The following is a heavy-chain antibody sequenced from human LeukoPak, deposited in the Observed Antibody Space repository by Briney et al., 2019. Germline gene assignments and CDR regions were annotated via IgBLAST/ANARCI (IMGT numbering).Heavy chain of an antibody. Sequence: GGSLRLSCAASGITFNTYTMNWVRQAPGKGLEWVASITSSSNYINYAHSVKGRFTISRDNTKNSLYLQMNGLRAEDTAVYYCATSPCPTCYTDNWGQGTLVTVSS. CDR3: ATSPCPTCYTDN. D-gene: IGHD3-16*02. V-gene: IGHV3-21*01. J-gene: IGHJ4*02. CDR1: GITFNTYT. CDR2: ITSSSNYI.